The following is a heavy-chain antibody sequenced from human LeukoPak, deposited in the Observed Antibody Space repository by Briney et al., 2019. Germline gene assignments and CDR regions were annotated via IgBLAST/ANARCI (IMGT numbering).Heavy chain of an antibody. CDR2: IYYSGST. J-gene: IGHJ4*02. CDR1: NGSISSYY. Sequence: SETLSLTCTVSNGSISSYYWSWIRQHPGKGLEWIGYIYYSGSTYYNPSLKSRVTISVDTSKNQFSLKLSSVTAADTAVYYCARVPVLYGGKTVQDYWGQGTLVTVSS. V-gene: IGHV4-31*02. D-gene: IGHD4-23*01. CDR3: ARVPVLYGGKTVQDY.